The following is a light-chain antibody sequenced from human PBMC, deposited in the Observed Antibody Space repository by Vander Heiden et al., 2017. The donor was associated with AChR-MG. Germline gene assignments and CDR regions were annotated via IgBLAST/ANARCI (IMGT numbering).Light chain of an antibody. CDR1: QSISSW. V-gene: IGKV1-5*03. J-gene: IGKJ4*01. CDR2: KAS. Sequence: DIQRTQSPSTLSASVGDRVTITCRPSQSISSWLAWYQQKPGKAPKLLIYKASSLESGVPSRFSGSGSGTEFTLTISSLQPDDFATYYCQQYNSYPLTFGGGTKVEIK. CDR3: QQYNSYPLT.